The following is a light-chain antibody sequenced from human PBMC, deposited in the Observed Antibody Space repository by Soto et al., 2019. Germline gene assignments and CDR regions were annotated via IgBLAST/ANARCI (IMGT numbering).Light chain of an antibody. CDR3: TSYAGSNTWV. J-gene: IGLJ3*02. V-gene: IGLV2-8*01. Sequence: QSALTQPPSASGSPGQSVTISCTGTSSDVGGYDYVSWYRQHPGKAPQLMVYDVSQRPSAVPARFSGSKSGNTASLTVSGLQAEDEAHYYCTSYAGSNTWVFGGGTKVTVL. CDR1: SSDVGGYDY. CDR2: DVS.